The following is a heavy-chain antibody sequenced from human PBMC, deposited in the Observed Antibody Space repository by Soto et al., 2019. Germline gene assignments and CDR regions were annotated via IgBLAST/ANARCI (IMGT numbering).Heavy chain of an antibody. CDR2: ISNGDGNT. J-gene: IGHJ4*02. V-gene: IGHV3-23*01. Sequence: EVQLLESGGGLVQPGGSLRFSCAASGFTFRGYAMTWVRQAPGKGLDWVSTISNGDGNTYYADSVKGRFTISRDNSKNTLYLQMNSLRAEDTAVYYCGKLKGVAGWYFDYWGQGTLVTISS. D-gene: IGHD6-19*01. CDR3: GKLKGVAGWYFDY. CDR1: GFTFRGYA.